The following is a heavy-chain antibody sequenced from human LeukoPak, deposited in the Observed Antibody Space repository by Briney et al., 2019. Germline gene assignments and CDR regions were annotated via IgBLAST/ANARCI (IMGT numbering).Heavy chain of an antibody. Sequence: GGSLRLSCAASGFTFSRYWMTWVRQAPGKGLEWVANIKEDGSKKNYVDSVKGRFTISRGNAKNSLYLQMNSLRAEDTAVYYCAKDDGGFDYWGQGTLVTVSS. J-gene: IGHJ4*02. CDR1: GFTFSRYW. CDR3: AKDDGGFDY. CDR2: IKEDGSKK. D-gene: IGHD4-23*01. V-gene: IGHV3-7*01.